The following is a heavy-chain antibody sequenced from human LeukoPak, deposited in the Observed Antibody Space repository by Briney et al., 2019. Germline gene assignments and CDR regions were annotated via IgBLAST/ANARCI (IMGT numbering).Heavy chain of an antibody. CDR3: ARHQGSGSYPGKLDY. V-gene: IGHV4-59*08. D-gene: IGHD3-10*01. Sequence: SETLSLTCTVSGGSISSYYWSWIRQPPGKGLEWIGYIYYSGSTNYNPSLKSRVTISVDTSKNQFSLKLSSVTAADTAVYYCARHQGSGSYPGKLDYWGQGTLVTVSS. J-gene: IGHJ4*02. CDR2: IYYSGST. CDR1: GGSISSYY.